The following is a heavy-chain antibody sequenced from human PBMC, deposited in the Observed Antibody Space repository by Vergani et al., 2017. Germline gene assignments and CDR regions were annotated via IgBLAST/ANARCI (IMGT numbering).Heavy chain of an antibody. Sequence: QVHLVESGGGVVQPGGSLRLSCAASGFTFNSYGMHWVRQAPGKGLEWVASIRSDESRRYYGDSMEGPFTISRDNSKNTLYLQMKSLRPEDTAVYYCAKEGEGYFSGGTCYPEYWGQGTLVIVSS. V-gene: IGHV3-30*02. CDR2: IRSDESRR. D-gene: IGHD2-15*01. J-gene: IGHJ4*02. CDR3: AKEGEGYFSGGTCYPEY. CDR1: GFTFNSYG.